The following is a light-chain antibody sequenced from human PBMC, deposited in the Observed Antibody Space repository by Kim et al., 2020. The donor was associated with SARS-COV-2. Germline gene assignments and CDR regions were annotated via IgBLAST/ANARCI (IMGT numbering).Light chain of an antibody. V-gene: IGLV2-14*04. Sequence: QSITISCTGTSSDIDEYNYVSWYQQHPGKAPQLMIYDVTKRPSGVSSRFSGSKSGNTASLTISGLQAEDEADYYCSSYTSSSGLMVFGGGTQLTVL. CDR3: SSYTSSSGLMV. J-gene: IGLJ3*02. CDR1: SSDIDEYNY. CDR2: DVT.